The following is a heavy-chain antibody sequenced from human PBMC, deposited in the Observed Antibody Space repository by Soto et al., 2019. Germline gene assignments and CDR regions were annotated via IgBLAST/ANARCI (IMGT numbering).Heavy chain of an antibody. J-gene: IGHJ4*02. V-gene: IGHV1-2*02. CDR1: GYTFSDYY. D-gene: IGHD1-1*01. CDR2: INPNSGGT. CDR3: AREPATAKPEGVDF. Sequence: ASGKVSCKASGYTFSDYYIHWVRQAPGHGLEWMGWINPNSGGTKYAPKFQGGVTMTRDTSITTAYMEMSRLRSGDTAVYYCAREPATAKPEGVDFWGQGTLVTVSS.